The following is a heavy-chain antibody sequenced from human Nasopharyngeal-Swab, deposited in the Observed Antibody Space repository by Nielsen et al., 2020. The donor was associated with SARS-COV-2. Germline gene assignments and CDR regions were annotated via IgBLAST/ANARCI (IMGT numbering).Heavy chain of an antibody. CDR2: ISYSGSA. CDR3: ARSYCSSTRCANAFAI. V-gene: IGHV4-59*12. Sequence: SETLSLTCTVSGGSMSRYYWSWIRQPPGKGLEWIGYISYSGSANYNPSLKSRVTISGDTSKNQFSLKMSSVTAADTAVYYCARSYCSSTRCANAFAIWGQGTMVTVSS. D-gene: IGHD2-2*01. CDR1: GGSMSRYY. J-gene: IGHJ3*02.